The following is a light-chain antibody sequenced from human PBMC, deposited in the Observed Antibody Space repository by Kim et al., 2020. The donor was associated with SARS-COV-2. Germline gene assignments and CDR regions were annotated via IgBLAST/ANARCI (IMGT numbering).Light chain of an antibody. CDR2: DVS. Sequence: QSALTQPASVSGSPGQSITISCTGTSSDVGGYNYVSWYQQHPGKAPKLMIYDVSNRQSGVSNRFSGSKSGNTASLTISGLQAEDEADYYCSSYTSSSTQVFGGGTQLTVL. CDR1: SSDVGGYNY. J-gene: IGLJ2*01. CDR3: SSYTSSSTQV. V-gene: IGLV2-14*03.